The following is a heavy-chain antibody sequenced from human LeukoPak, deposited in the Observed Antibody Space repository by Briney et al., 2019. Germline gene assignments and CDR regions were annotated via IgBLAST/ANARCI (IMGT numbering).Heavy chain of an antibody. CDR1: GFTFTSSA. J-gene: IGHJ5*02. D-gene: IGHD1-7*01. V-gene: IGHV1-58*01. CDR3: AADHNWNYGGGGIDP. CDR2: IVVGSGNT. Sequence: GTSVKVSCKASGFTFTSSAVQWVRQARGQRLEWIGWIVVGSGNTNYAQKFQERVTITRDMSTSTAYMELSSLRSEDTAVYYCAADHNWNYGGGGIDPWGQGTLVTVSS.